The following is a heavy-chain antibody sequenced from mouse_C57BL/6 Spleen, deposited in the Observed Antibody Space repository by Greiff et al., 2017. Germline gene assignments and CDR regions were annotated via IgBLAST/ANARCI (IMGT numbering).Heavy chain of an antibody. J-gene: IGHJ3*01. Sequence: VQLQQSGAELVRPGASVTLSCKASGYTFTDYEMHWVKQTPVHGLEWIGAIDPETGGTAYNQKFKGKAILTADKSSSTAYMELRSLTSDDSAVYYCTRGGLRRELAYWGQGTLVTVSA. V-gene: IGHV1-15*01. CDR1: GYTFTDYE. CDR3: TRGGLRRELAY. CDR2: IDPETGGT. D-gene: IGHD2-4*01.